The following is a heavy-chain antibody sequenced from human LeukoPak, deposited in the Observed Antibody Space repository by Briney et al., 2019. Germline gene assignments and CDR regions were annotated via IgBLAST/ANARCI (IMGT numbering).Heavy chain of an antibody. V-gene: IGHV1-69*10. CDR3: ARDRVDYYYDSSGGAAFDI. J-gene: IGHJ3*02. CDR2: IIPILGIA. CDR1: GGTFIIYT. D-gene: IGHD3-22*01. Sequence: EASVKVSCMASGGTFIIYTLSSVRQAPGQGREWMGRIIPILGIANYAQKFQGSVTITADKSTSTAYMELSSLRSEDTAVYYCARDRVDYYYDSSGGAAFDIWGQGTMVTVSS.